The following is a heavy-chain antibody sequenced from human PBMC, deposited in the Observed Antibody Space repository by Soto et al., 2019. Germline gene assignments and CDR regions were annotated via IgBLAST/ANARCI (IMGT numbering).Heavy chain of an antibody. CDR1: GFTFSSYA. Sequence: EVQLLESGGGSVQPGGSLRLSCATSGFTFSSYAMSWVRQAPGKGLEWVSAIRGSGGSTNYADSAEGRFTISRDNSKNTLYLQMSSLRAEDTAVYYCAKAGGIAVPGSHLDYWGQGTLVTVSS. D-gene: IGHD6-19*01. CDR3: AKAGGIAVPGSHLDY. J-gene: IGHJ4*02. CDR2: IRGSGGST. V-gene: IGHV3-23*01.